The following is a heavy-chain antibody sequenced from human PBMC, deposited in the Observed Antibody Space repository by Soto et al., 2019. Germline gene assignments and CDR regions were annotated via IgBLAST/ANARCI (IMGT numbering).Heavy chain of an antibody. V-gene: IGHV3-30-3*01. CDR2: ISYDGSNK. J-gene: IGHJ5*02. D-gene: IGHD3-22*01. Sequence: GGSLRLSCAASGFTFSSYAMHWVRQAPGKGLEWVAVISYDGSNKYYADSVKGRFTISRDNSKNTLYLQMNSLRAEDTAVYYCARDPDYYDSSGPSGFDPWGQGTLVTVSS. CDR1: GFTFSSYA. CDR3: ARDPDYYDSSGPSGFDP.